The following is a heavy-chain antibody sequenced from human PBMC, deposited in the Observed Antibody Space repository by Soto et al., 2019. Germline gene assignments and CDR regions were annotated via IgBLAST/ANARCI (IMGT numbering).Heavy chain of an antibody. Sequence: EVQLVESGGGLVQPGGSLRLSCAASGFTFSGYSMFWVRQAPGKGLEYVSAINTNGVNTFYAKSVKGRFTISRDNSKNTMYLQMGSLRAEDMAEYYCARGRVEDSSGWATYFDYWGQGTLVTVSS. CDR2: INTNGVNT. CDR1: GFTFSGYS. CDR3: ARGRVEDSSGWATYFDY. D-gene: IGHD6-19*01. V-gene: IGHV3-64*01. J-gene: IGHJ4*02.